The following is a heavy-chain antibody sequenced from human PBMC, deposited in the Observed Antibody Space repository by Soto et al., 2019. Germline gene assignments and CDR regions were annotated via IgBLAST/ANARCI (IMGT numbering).Heavy chain of an antibody. V-gene: IGHV4-39*01. Sequence: SETLSLTCTVSGGSISSSSYYWGWIRQPPGKGLEWIGSIYYSGSTYYNPSLKSRVTISVDTSKNQFSLKLSSVTAADTAVHYCARHGVYGDYYWGQGTLVTVSS. D-gene: IGHD4-17*01. CDR2: IYYSGST. J-gene: IGHJ4*02. CDR1: GGSISSSSYY. CDR3: ARHGVYGDYY.